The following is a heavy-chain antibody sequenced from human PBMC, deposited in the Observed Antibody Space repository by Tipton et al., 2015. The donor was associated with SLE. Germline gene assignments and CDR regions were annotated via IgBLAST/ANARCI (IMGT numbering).Heavy chain of an antibody. CDR2: ISSSGSTI. V-gene: IGHV3-48*03. CDR3: ARGGNNWNFWYFDL. D-gene: IGHD1-20*01. J-gene: IGHJ2*01. Sequence: SLRLSCAASGFTFSSYEMNWVRQAPGKGLEWVSYISSSGSTIYYADSVKGRFTISRDNAKNSLYLQMNSLRAEDTAVYYCARGGNNWNFWYFDLWGRGTLVTVSS. CDR1: GFTFSSYE.